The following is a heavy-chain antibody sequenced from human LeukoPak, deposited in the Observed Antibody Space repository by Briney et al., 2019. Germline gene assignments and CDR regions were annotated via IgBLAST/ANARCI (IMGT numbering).Heavy chain of an antibody. CDR2: IASKTDGGTT. CDR3: TTGIRGD. CDR1: GLTVTNAW. J-gene: IGHJ4*02. V-gene: IGHV3-15*04. Sequence: GGSLRLSCAASGLTVTNAWMNWVRQAPGKGLEWVGRIASKTDGGTTDYAAPVKGRFTISRDDSKNTLFLQVNSLKTEDTAVYYCTTGIRGDCGQGTLVTVSS.